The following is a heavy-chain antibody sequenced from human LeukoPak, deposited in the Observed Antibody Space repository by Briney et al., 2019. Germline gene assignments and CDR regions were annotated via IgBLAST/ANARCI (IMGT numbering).Heavy chain of an antibody. J-gene: IGHJ6*02. CDR1: GGSISSYY. Sequence: SETLSLTCTVSGGSISSYYWSWIRQPPGKGLEWIGYIHYSGSTNYNPSLKSRVTISVDTSKNQFSLKLSSVTAADTAVYYCARGPWFGELLPYYYGMDVWGQGTTVTVSS. D-gene: IGHD3-10*01. CDR2: IHYSGST. CDR3: ARGPWFGELLPYYYGMDV. V-gene: IGHV4-59*01.